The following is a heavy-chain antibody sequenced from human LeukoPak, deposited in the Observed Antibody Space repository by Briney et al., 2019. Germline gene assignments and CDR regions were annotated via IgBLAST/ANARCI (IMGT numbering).Heavy chain of an antibody. V-gene: IGHV3-9*01. CDR2: ISWNSGSI. J-gene: IGHJ3*02. CDR1: GFTFDDYA. D-gene: IGHD2-8*01. CDR3: AKGLVSHLPYAFDI. Sequence: GRSLRLSCAASGFTFDDYAMHWARQAPGKGLEWVSGISWNSGSIGYADSVKGRFTISRDNAKNSLYLQMNSLRAEDTALYYCAKGLVSHLPYAFDIWGQGTMVTVSS.